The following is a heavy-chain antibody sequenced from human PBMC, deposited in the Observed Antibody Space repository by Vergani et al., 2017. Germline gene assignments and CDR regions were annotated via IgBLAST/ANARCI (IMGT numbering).Heavy chain of an antibody. CDR3: ARASGDSFYYYYYMDV. CDR1: GYTFTGYY. Sequence: QVQLVQSGAEVKKPGASVKVSCKASGYTFTGYYMHWVRQAPGQGLEWMGWISAYNGNRNYAQKLQGRVTMTTDTSTSTAYMELRSLRSDDTAMYYCARASGDSFYYYYYMDVWGKGTTVTVSS. CDR2: ISAYNGNR. J-gene: IGHJ6*03. D-gene: IGHD7-27*01. V-gene: IGHV1-18*04.